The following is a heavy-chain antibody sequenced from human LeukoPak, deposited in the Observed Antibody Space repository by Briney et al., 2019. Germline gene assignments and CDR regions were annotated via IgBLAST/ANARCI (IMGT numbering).Heavy chain of an antibody. J-gene: IGHJ4*02. V-gene: IGHV3-53*05. CDR3: AKDRSSRVYCSSTSCHIDY. Sequence: GGSLRLSCAASGFTVSSNYMSWVRQAPGKGLEWVSVIYSGGSTYYADSVKGRFTISRDNSKNTLYLQMNSLRAEDTAVYYCAKDRSSRVYCSSTSCHIDYWGQGTLVTVSS. CDR1: GFTVSSNY. CDR2: IYSGGST. D-gene: IGHD2-2*01.